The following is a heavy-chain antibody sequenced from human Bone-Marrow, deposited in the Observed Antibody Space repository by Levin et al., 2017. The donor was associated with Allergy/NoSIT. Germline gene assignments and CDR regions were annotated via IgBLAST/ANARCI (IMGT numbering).Heavy chain of an antibody. CDR2: ISGSGAYT. D-gene: IGHD3-16*01. CDR3: VRRGPAEWGEFDY. J-gene: IGHJ4*02. CDR1: GFPFRDNA. V-gene: IGHV3-23*01. Sequence: GGSLRLSCVASGFPFRDNAMGWVRQAPGKGLEWVSTISGSGAYTYYADSVKGRFIISKDSYKNTIYMQLANLRVEDTATYYCVRRGPAEWGEFDYWGQGILVTVSS.